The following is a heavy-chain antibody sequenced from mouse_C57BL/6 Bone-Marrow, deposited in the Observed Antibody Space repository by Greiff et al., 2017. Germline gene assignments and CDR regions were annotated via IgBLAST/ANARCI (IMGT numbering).Heavy chain of an antibody. CDR3: ARGGYYAMGY. J-gene: IGHJ4*01. V-gene: IGHV1-69*01. CDR2: LDPSDSYT. Sequence: QVQLQQPGAELVMPGASVKLSCKASGYTFTGYWMHWVKQRPGQGLEWIGELDPSDSYTNYNQKFKGKSTLTVDKSSSTAYMQLSSLTSEDSAVYYCARGGYYAMGYWGQGTSVTVSS. CDR1: GYTFTGYW.